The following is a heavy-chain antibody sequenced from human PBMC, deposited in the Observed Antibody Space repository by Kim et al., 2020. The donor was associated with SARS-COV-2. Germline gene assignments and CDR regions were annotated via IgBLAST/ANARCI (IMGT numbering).Heavy chain of an antibody. J-gene: IGHJ6*02. CDR3: ARDGGYNYYGMDV. V-gene: IGHV3-53*04. Sequence: YYDDSVKGRFTISRHISNNTLYLQMNSLRTEDTAVYYCARDGGYNYYGMDVWGQGTSVTVSS. D-gene: IGHD3-16*01.